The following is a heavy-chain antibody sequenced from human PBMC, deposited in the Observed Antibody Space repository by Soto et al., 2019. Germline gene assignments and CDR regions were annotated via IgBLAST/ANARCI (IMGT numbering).Heavy chain of an antibody. CDR2: IGTAGDT. Sequence: EVQLVESGGGLVQPGGSLRLSCAASGFTFSSYDMHWVRQATGKGLEWVSAIGTAGDTYYPGSVKGRFTISRENAKNSLYLQMNSLRAEDTAVYYCARGKRQRPPLGYYYGMDVWGQGTTVTVSS. CDR3: ARGKRQRPPLGYYYGMDV. J-gene: IGHJ6*02. V-gene: IGHV3-13*01. CDR1: GFTFSSYD.